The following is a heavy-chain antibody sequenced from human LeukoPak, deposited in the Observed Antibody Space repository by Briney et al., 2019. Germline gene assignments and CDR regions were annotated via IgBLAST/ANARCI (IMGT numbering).Heavy chain of an antibody. CDR3: TTLTTTYYYGVDV. Sequence: GGSLRLSCAASGFTFSNAWLSWVRQAPGKGLEWVGRIKSKADGGTTDYDAPVKGRFTISRDDSKNILYLQMNSLTPEDTAVYYCTTLTTTYYYGVDVWGQGTTVTVSS. J-gene: IGHJ6*02. V-gene: IGHV3-15*01. CDR2: IKSKADGGTT. D-gene: IGHD3-3*01. CDR1: GFTFSNAW.